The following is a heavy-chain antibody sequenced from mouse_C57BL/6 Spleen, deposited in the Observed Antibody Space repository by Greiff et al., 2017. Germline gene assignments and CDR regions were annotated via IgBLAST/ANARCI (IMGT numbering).Heavy chain of an antibody. CDR2: IDPEDGDT. CDR1: GFNIQDYY. CDR3: TAYYYGSSDY. V-gene: IGHV14-1*01. J-gene: IGHJ2*01. D-gene: IGHD1-1*01. Sequence: VQLQQSGAELVRPGASVKLSCTASGFNIQDYYMHWVKQRPEQGLEWIGRIDPEDGDTEYAPKFQGKATMTAYTSSNTSYLQLSSLSSEDTAVYYCTAYYYGSSDYWGQGTTLTVSS.